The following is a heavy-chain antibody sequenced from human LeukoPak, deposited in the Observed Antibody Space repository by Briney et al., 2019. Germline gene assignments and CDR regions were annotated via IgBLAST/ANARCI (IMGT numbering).Heavy chain of an antibody. J-gene: IGHJ4*02. CDR2: ISGSGADT. CDR1: GFTFSSHW. D-gene: IGHD4-17*01. V-gene: IGHV3-23*01. CDR3: AKDTTTHTVTTHYFDY. Sequence: GGSLRLSCAASGFTFSSHWMHWVRQAPGKGLEWVSAISGSGADTYYADSVKGRFTISRDNSKNTLFLQMNSLRAEDSAVYYCAKDTTTHTVTTHYFDYWGQGSLVTVPS.